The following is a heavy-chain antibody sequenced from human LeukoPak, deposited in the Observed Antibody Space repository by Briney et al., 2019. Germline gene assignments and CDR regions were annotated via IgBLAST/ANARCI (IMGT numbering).Heavy chain of an antibody. Sequence: SETLSLTCTVSGGSISSYYWSWIRQPPGKGLEWFGYIYYSGSTNYNPSLKSRVTISVDTSKNQFSLKLSSVTAADTAVYYCARVRQYCTNGVCFYTRFDYWGQGTLVTVSS. CDR3: ARVRQYCTNGVCFYTRFDY. V-gene: IGHV4-59*01. D-gene: IGHD2-8*01. CDR1: GGSISSYY. J-gene: IGHJ4*02. CDR2: IYYSGST.